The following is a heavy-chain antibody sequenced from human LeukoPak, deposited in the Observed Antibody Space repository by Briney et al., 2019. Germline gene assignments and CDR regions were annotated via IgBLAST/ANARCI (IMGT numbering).Heavy chain of an antibody. D-gene: IGHD5-24*01. CDR1: GYTFTSYD. V-gene: IGHV3-21*01. CDR3: ARDQRWLQQYYFDY. Sequence: ASVKVSCKASGYTFTSYDINWVRQAPGKGLEWVSSISSSSSYIYYADSVKGRFTISRDDAKNSLYLQMNSLRAEDTAVYYCARDQRWLQQYYFDYWGQGTLVTVSS. CDR2: ISSSSSYI. J-gene: IGHJ4*02.